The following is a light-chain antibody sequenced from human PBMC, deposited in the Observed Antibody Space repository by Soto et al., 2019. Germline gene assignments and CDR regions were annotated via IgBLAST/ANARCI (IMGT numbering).Light chain of an antibody. CDR3: SSYTSSGMLYV. CDR1: SSDIGGYNF. CDR2: DVN. V-gene: IGLV2-14*01. J-gene: IGLJ1*01. Sequence: QSALTQPASVSGSPGQSITISCTGTSSDIGGYNFVSWYQQHPGKAPKLMIYDVNNRPSGISNRFSGSKSGNTASLTISGLQDEDEAEYYCSSYTSSGMLYVFATGTKVTVL.